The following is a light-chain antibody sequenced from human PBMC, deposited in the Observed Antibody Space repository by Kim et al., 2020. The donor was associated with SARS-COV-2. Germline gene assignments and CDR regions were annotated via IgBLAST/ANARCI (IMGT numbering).Light chain of an antibody. Sequence: VSPGQTASITCSGDKLGYKYACWYQQKPGQSPVLVIYQDSKRPSGIPERFSGSNSGNTATLTISGTQAMDEADYYCQAWDSSTAVFGGGTQLTVL. CDR3: QAWDSSTAV. J-gene: IGLJ3*02. CDR1: KLGYKY. V-gene: IGLV3-1*01. CDR2: QDS.